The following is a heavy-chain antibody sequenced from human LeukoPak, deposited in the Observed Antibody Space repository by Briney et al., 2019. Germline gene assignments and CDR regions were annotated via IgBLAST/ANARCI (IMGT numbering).Heavy chain of an antibody. Sequence: SETLSLTCTVSGGSISSYYWSWIRQPPGKGLEWIGYIYYSGSTNYNPSLKSRVTISVDTSKNQFSLKLSSVTAADTAVYYCARRGRARPRVGGAPNLNWFDPWGQGTLVTVSS. J-gene: IGHJ5*02. D-gene: IGHD6-6*01. CDR1: GGSISSYY. CDR2: IYYSGST. V-gene: IGHV4-59*12. CDR3: ARRGRARPRVGGAPNLNWFDP.